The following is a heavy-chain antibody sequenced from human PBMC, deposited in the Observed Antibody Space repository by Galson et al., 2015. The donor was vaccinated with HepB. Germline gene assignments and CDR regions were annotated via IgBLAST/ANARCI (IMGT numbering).Heavy chain of an antibody. CDR3: TTAHNSGSYHYYYYGMDV. V-gene: IGHV3-15*01. CDR2: IKSKTDGGTT. CDR1: GFTFSNAW. D-gene: IGHD1-26*01. J-gene: IGHJ6*02. Sequence: SLRLSCAASGFTFSNAWMSWVRQAPGKGLEWVGRIKSKTDGGTTDYAAPVKGRFTISRDDSKNTLYLQMNSLKTEDTAVYYCTTAHNSGSYHYYYYGMDVWGQGTTVTVSS.